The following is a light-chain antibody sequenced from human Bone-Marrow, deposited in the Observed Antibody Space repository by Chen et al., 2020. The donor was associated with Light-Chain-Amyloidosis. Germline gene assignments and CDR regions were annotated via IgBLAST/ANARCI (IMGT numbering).Light chain of an antibody. CDR1: SGSIATNY. CDR3: QSYQGSSQGV. V-gene: IGLV6-57*01. CDR2: EDD. J-gene: IGLJ3*02. Sequence: NFMLTQSHSVSESPGKTVIISCTRSSGSIATNYVQWYQQRPGSSPTTVIYEDDQRPSGVPDRFSGSIDRSSNSASLTISGLKTEDEADYYCQSYQGSSQGVFGGGTKLPVL.